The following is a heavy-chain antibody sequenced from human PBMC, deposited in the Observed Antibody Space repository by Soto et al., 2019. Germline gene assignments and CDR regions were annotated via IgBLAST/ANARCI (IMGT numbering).Heavy chain of an antibody. V-gene: IGHV4-59*01. D-gene: IGHD5-12*01. J-gene: IGHJ5*02. CDR1: GGSISSYY. CDR2: IYYSGST. CDR3: ARQPYRGYENNWFDP. Sequence: QVQLQESGPGLVKPSETLSLTCTVSGGSISSYYWSWIRQPPGKGLEWIGYIYYSGSTNYNPSLKSRVTRSVDKSKNQFSLKLSSVTAADTAVYYCARQPYRGYENNWFDPWGQGTLVTVSS.